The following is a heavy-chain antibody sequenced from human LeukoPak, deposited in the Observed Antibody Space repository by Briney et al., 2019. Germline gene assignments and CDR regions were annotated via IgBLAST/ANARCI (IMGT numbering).Heavy chain of an antibody. CDR2: IIPMFGTT. D-gene: IGHD3-22*01. V-gene: IGHV1-69*13. CDR1: GGTFSSYA. J-gene: IGHJ4*02. CDR3: AREVFYYDNSGRPPYFDY. Sequence: SVKVSCKASGGTFSSYAISWVRQAPGQGLEWMGRIIPMFGTTNYAQRFQGRVTITADESTSTAYMEVSSLRSEDTAVYYCAREVFYYDNSGRPPYFDYWGQGTLVTVSS.